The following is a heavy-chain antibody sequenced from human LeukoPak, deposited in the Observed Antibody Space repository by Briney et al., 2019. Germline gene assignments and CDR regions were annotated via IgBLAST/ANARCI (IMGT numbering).Heavy chain of an antibody. V-gene: IGHV4-59*01. CDR1: GGSFSSYY. Sequence: SETLSLTCAVYGGSFSSYYWSWIRQPPGKGLEWIGYIYYSGSTNYNPSLKSRVTISVDTSKNQFSLKLSSVTAADTAVYYCARESGTTSAFDIWGQGTMVTVSS. CDR3: ARESGTTSAFDI. J-gene: IGHJ3*02. D-gene: IGHD1-7*01. CDR2: IYYSGST.